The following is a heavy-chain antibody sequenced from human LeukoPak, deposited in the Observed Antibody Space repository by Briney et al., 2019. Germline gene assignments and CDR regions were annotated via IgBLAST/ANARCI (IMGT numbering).Heavy chain of an antibody. V-gene: IGHV3-30*02. Sequence: GGSLRLSCAASGFTFSSYGMHWVRQAPGKGLEWVAFIRYDGSSKFYADSVKARFTISRDNSGNTLYLQMNCLRAEDTAVYYCAKSLGGDYYYYGMDVWGQGTTVTVSS. CDR2: IRYDGSSK. CDR1: GFTFSSYG. J-gene: IGHJ6*02. D-gene: IGHD7-27*01. CDR3: AKSLGGDYYYYGMDV.